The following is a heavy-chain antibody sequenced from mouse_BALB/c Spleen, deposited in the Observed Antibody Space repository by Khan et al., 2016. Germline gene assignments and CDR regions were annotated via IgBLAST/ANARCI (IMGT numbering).Heavy chain of an antibody. Sequence: QVQLQQSGAELVRPGSSVKISCKASGYAFSTYWMNWVKQRPGQGLEWIGQIYPGDDDANYKGQFKGKATLTADKSSNTAYLHLSSITSEDSAVYFCARGDWYLDVWGSGTTVTVSS. CDR1: GYAFSTYW. J-gene: IGHJ1*01. CDR3: ARGDWYLDV. CDR2: IYPGDDDA. V-gene: IGHV1-80*01.